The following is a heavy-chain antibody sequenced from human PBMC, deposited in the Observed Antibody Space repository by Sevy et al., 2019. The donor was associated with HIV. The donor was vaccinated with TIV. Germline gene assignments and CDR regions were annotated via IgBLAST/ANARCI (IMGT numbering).Heavy chain of an antibody. CDR3: ARVNCTNGVCFQGYYYYGLDV. D-gene: IGHD2-8*01. V-gene: IGHV3-30*02. J-gene: IGHJ6*02. CDR1: GFTFSTYG. CDR2: IRFDGTTK. Sequence: GGSLRLSCAASGFTFSTYGMHWVRQAPGKGLDWVTFIRFDGTTKYYAESVKGRFTISRDNAKNSLYLQMSSLRAEDTAVYFCARVNCTNGVCFQGYYYYGLDVWGQGTTVTVSS.